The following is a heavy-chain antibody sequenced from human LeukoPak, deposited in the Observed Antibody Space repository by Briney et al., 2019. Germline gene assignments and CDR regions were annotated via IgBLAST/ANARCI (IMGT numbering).Heavy chain of an antibody. CDR2: MYSSGS. D-gene: IGHD3-10*01. V-gene: IGHV4-39*07. J-gene: IGHJ5*02. CDR3: ARDSGTTGEVKFDP. CDR1: GGSISSSSYY. Sequence: SETLSLTCTVSGGSISSSSYYWGWIRQTAGKGLEWIGRMYSSGSNYNPSLKSRVTVSIDTSTNQLSLKLSSVTAADTAVYYCARDSGTTGEVKFDPWGQGTLVTVSS.